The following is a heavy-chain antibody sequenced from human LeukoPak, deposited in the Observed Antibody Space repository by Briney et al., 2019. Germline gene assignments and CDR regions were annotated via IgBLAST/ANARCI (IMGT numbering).Heavy chain of an antibody. V-gene: IGHV1-2*02. CDR2: INPNSGGT. J-gene: IGHJ3*02. Sequence: GASVKVSCKASGYTFTGYYMHWVRQAPGQGLEWMGWINPNSGGTNYAQKFQGRVTMTRDTSISTAYMELSRLRSDDTAVYYCAREECSSTSCYLSAFDIWGQGTMVTVSS. CDR1: GYTFTGYY. CDR3: AREECSSTSCYLSAFDI. D-gene: IGHD2-2*01.